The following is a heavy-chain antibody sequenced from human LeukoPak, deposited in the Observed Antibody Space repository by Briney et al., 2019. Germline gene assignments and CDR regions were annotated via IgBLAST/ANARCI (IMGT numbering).Heavy chain of an antibody. CDR2: IYYSGST. V-gene: IGHV4-59*01. CDR1: GGSFSGYY. J-gene: IGHJ3*02. CDR3: ARVLSRGPRAKAFDI. D-gene: IGHD4/OR15-4a*01. Sequence: PSETLSLTCAVYGGSFSGYYWSWIRQPPGKGLEWIGYIYYSGSTNYNPSLKSRVTISVDTSKNQFSLKLSSVTAADTAVYYCARVLSRGPRAKAFDIWGQGTMVTVSS.